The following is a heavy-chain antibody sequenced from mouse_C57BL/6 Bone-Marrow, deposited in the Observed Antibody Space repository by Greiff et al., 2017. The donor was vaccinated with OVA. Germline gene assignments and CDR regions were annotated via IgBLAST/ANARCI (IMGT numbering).Heavy chain of an antibody. CDR1: GYTFTSYW. V-gene: IGHV1-7*01. J-gene: IGHJ2*01. CDR2: INPSSGYT. Sequence: QVQLQQSGAELAKPGASVKLSCKASGYTFTSYWMHWVKQRPGQGLEWIGYINPSSGYTKYNQKFKDKATLTADKSSSTAYMQLSSLTYEDSAVYYCATHYYGSSYPLDYWGQGTTLTVSS. CDR3: ATHYYGSSYPLDY. D-gene: IGHD1-1*01.